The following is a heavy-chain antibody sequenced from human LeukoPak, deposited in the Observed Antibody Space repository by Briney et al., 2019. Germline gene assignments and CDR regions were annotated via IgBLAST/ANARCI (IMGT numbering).Heavy chain of an antibody. D-gene: IGHD4-11*01. V-gene: IGHV4-39*01. CDR3: ARLRPYSSYNT. Sequence: SETLSLTCTVSGGSISTTRSYWAWIRQPPGKGLEWIGNIYYSGSTYYNPSLKSRVTISVDTSKSQFSLKLSSVTAADTALYYCARLRPYSSYNTWGQGTLVTVFS. CDR1: GGSISTTRSY. CDR2: IYYSGST. J-gene: IGHJ5*02.